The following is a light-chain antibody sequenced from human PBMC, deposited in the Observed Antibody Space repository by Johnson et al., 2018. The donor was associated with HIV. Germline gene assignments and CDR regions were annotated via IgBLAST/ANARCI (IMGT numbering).Light chain of an antibody. CDR2: ENN. V-gene: IGLV1-51*02. J-gene: IGLJ1*01. CDR1: SSNIGNNY. Sequence: VLTQPPSVSAAPGQKVTISCSGSSSNIGNNYVSWYQQLPGTAPKLLIYENNKRPSGIPDRFSGSKSGPSATLGITGLQTGDEADYYCGTWDSSLSAGYVFGTGTKVTVL. CDR3: GTWDSSLSAGYV.